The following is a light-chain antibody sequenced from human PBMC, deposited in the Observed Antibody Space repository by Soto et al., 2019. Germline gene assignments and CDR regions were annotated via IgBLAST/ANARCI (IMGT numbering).Light chain of an antibody. Sequence: DIQMTQSPSSLSASVGDRVTITCRASQGISNYLAWYQQKPGKVPKLLTYAAPTLQSGVPSRFSGSGSGTDFTLTISSLQPEDVATYYWQKYNSAPRLTFRPGTKVDIK. CDR1: QGISNY. CDR2: AAP. V-gene: IGKV1-27*01. J-gene: IGKJ3*01. CDR3: QKYNSAPRLT.